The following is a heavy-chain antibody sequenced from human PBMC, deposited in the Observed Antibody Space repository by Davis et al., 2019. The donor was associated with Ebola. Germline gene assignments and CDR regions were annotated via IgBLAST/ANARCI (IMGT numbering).Heavy chain of an antibody. D-gene: IGHD1-1*01. CDR1: GGSFSGYY. Sequence: MPSETLSLTCAVYGGSFSGYYWSWIRQPPGKGLEWIGEINHSGSTNYNPSLKSRVTISVDTSKNQFSLKLSSVTAADTAVYYCAKGPETGRFEYWGQGTLVTVSA. J-gene: IGHJ4*02. V-gene: IGHV4-34*01. CDR3: AKGPETGRFEY. CDR2: INHSGST.